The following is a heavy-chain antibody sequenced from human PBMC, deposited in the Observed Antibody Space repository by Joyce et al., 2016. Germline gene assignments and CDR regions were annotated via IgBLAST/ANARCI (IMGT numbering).Heavy chain of an antibody. J-gene: IGHJ4*02. V-gene: IGHV3-33*01. CDR2: IWYDGSKK. D-gene: IGHD4-17*01. CDR3: ARDIYGDNEAGFDY. CDR1: GFIFSSYN. Sequence: QVHLVESGGGVVQSGRSLRLSCAASGFIFSSYNIYWVRQDPGKGMEWVEVIWYDGSKKYYIDSVKGRFTISRDNSNNTLVLQMNSLRAEDTAVYYCARDIYGDNEAGFDYWGQGTLVTVSS.